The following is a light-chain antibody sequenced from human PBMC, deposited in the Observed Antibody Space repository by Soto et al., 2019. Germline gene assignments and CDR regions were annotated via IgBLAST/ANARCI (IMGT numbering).Light chain of an antibody. CDR3: CSYAGSYPV. J-gene: IGLJ2*01. Sequence: QSALTQPRSVSGSPGQSVTISCTGTSSDVGGYNYVSWYQQHPGKAPKLMIYDVSKRPSGVPDRFSGSKSGNKASLTISGLQAEDEADYYCCSYAGSYPVFGGGTKVTVL. V-gene: IGLV2-11*01. CDR1: SSDVGGYNY. CDR2: DVS.